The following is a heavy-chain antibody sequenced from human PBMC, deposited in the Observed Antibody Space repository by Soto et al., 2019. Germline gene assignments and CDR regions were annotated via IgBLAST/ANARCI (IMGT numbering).Heavy chain of an antibody. V-gene: IGHV1-8*01. D-gene: IGHD1-1*01. J-gene: IGHJ4*02. Sequence: ASVKVSCKASGYTFTIYDIYGVGQSTLQGREWMGCMNPNTGNSGYAQKFQGRVTVTSDTSINTVHMELSSLRSEDTAVYYCARRAETNGWNGFGADKYYFDFWGQGTLV. CDR1: GYTFTIYD. CDR2: MNPNTGNS. CDR3: ARRAETNGWNGFGADKYYFDF.